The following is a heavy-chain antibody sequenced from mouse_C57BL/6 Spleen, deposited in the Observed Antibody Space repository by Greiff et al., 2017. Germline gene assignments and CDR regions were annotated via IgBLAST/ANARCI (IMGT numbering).Heavy chain of an antibody. Sequence: EVKLVESGGGLVKPGGSLKLSCAASGFTFSSYSMSWVRQTPEKTLEWVATISDGGSYTYYPDNVKGRFTISRDNAKNNLYLQMSHLKSEDTAMYYCAREGNPWAYWGQGTLVTVSA. CDR2: ISDGGSYT. J-gene: IGHJ3*01. V-gene: IGHV5-4*01. CDR1: GFTFSSYS. CDR3: AREGNPWAY.